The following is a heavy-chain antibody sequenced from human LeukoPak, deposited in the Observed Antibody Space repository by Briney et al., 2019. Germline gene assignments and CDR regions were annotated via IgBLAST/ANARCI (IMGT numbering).Heavy chain of an antibody. V-gene: IGHV3-33*01. Sequence: GGSLRLSCAASGFTFSSYGMHWGRQAPGKGLEWVAAIWYDGSIQYYADSVKGRLRISRDNSKNTLYLKMDSLRAEDTAVYYCARAGYCSGGSCYGSDYWGQGALLSVSS. CDR2: IWYDGSIQ. CDR3: ARAGYCSGGSCYGSDY. CDR1: GFTFSSYG. D-gene: IGHD2-15*01. J-gene: IGHJ4*02.